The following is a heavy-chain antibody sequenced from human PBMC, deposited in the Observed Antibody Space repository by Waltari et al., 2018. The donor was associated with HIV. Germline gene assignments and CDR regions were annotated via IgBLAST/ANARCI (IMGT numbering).Heavy chain of an antibody. D-gene: IGHD5-12*01. V-gene: IGHV4-59*01. CDR2: IYYSGST. CDR1: GGSISSYY. Sequence: QVQLQESGPGLVKPSETLSLTCTVSGGSISSYYWSWIRQPPGKGLEWIGYIYYSGSTNYNPSLKSRVTISVDTSKNQFSLKLSSVTAADTAVYYCARAVNGGYDRFDYWGQGTLVTVSS. J-gene: IGHJ4*02. CDR3: ARAVNGGYDRFDY.